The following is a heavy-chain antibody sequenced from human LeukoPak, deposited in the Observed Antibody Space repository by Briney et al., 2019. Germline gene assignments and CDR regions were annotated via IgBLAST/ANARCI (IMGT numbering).Heavy chain of an antibody. CDR3: MGLGELSEKLYYYYYGMDV. CDR1: GFTFSGSA. V-gene: IGHV3-73*01. Sequence: GGSLRLSCAASGFTFSGSAMHWVRQASGKGLEWVGRIRSKASSYATAYAASVKGRFTISRDDSKNTAYLQMNSLKTEDTAVYYCMGLGELSEKLYYYYYGMDVWGQGTTVTVSS. J-gene: IGHJ6*02. CDR2: IRSKASSYAT. D-gene: IGHD3-16*02.